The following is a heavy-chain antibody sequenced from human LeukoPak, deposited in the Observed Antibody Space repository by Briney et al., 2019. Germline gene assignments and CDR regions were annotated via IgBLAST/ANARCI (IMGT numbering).Heavy chain of an antibody. D-gene: IGHD3-22*01. CDR3: ARVKGIFYYDSRGLPTWMGTTDAFDI. Sequence: ASVKVSCKASGYTFTSYGISWVRQASGQGLEWMGWISAYNGNTNYAQKLQGRVTMTTDTSTSTAYMELRSLRSDDTAVYYCARVKGIFYYDSRGLPTWMGTTDAFDIWGQGTMVTVSS. CDR1: GYTFTSYG. V-gene: IGHV1-18*01. CDR2: ISAYNGNT. J-gene: IGHJ3*02.